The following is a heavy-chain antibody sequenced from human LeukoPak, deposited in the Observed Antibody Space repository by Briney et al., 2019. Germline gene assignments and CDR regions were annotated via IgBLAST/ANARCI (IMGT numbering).Heavy chain of an antibody. J-gene: IGHJ4*02. Sequence: GGSLRLSCAASGFTFSSYAMSWVRQAPGKGLEWVSAISGSGGSTYYADSVKGRFTISRDSSKNTLYLQMNSLRAEDTAVYYCAKAQEYYDSSGYFGYFDYWGQGTLVTVSS. CDR1: GFTFSSYA. D-gene: IGHD3-22*01. CDR3: AKAQEYYDSSGYFGYFDY. CDR2: ISGSGGST. V-gene: IGHV3-23*01.